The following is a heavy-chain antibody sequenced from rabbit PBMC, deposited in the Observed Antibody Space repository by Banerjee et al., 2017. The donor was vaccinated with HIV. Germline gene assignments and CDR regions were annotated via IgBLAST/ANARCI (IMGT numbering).Heavy chain of an antibody. D-gene: IGHD2-1*01. CDR1: GFSLSSSVY. CDR2: IYTDSGSA. J-gene: IGHJ4*01. CDR3: ARDLSYDDYGYFDL. Sequence: QSLEESGGGLVQPGASLTLTCTASGFSLSSSVYMCWVRQAPGKGLEWIGCIYTDSGSAYYASWAKGRFTISKTSSTTVTLQMTSLTAADTATYFCARDLSYDDYGYFDLWGQGTLVTVS. V-gene: IGHV1S40*01.